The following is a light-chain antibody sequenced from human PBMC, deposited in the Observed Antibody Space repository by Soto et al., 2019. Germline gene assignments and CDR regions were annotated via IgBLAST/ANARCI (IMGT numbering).Light chain of an antibody. CDR3: SSYTSRSTLV. V-gene: IGLV2-14*01. CDR2: EAT. Sequence: QSALTQPASVSGSPGQSITISCTGTSSDVGGYNYVSWYQQHPGKAPKLMIYEATNRPSGVSNRFSGSKSGKTASLTISGLQAEDEADYYCSSYTSRSTLVFGTGTKVTVL. CDR1: SSDVGGYNY. J-gene: IGLJ1*01.